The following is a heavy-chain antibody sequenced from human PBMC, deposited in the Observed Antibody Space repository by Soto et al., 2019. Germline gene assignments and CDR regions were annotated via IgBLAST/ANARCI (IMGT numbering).Heavy chain of an antibody. CDR1: GFTFNPYA. D-gene: IGHD3-10*01. CDR3: ARYGSGSNLKDPFDY. J-gene: IGHJ4*01. V-gene: IGHV3-48*01. Sequence: GGAPRLLFATSGFTFNPYAMNLVRQTPGKGLEWVSFISRSSETIYYADAVKGRFTISRDNGKNSLYLQVNSLRAEDTAVYYCARYGSGSNLKDPFDYWGHGTLVTVSS. CDR2: ISRSSETI.